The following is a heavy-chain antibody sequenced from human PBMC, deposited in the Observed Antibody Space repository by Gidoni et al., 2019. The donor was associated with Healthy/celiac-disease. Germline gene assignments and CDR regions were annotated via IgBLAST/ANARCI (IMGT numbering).Heavy chain of an antibody. J-gene: IGHJ4*02. CDR1: GGSISSYY. CDR2: IYYSGST. V-gene: IGHV4-59*01. CDR3: ARVHDSSGYYYFDY. Sequence: QVQLQESGPGLVKPSETLSLTCTVSGGSISSYYWSWIRQPPGKGLEWIGYIYYSGSTNYNPSLKSRVTISVDTSKNQFSLKLSSVTAADTAVYYCARVHDSSGYYYFDYWGQGTLVTVSS. D-gene: IGHD3-22*01.